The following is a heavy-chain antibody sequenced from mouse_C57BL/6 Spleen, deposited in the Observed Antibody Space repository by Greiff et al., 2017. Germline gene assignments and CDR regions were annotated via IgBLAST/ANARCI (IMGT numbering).Heavy chain of an antibody. CDR1: GYTFTDYN. V-gene: IGHV1-22*01. J-gene: IGHJ1*03. CDR2: INPNNGGT. D-gene: IGHD2-4*01. Sequence: EVQVVESGPELVKPGASVKMSCKASGYTFTDYNMHWVKQSHGKSLEWIGYINPNNGGTSYNQKFKGKATLTVNKSSSTAYMELRSLTSEDSAVYYCARADDYDWYFDVWGTGTTVTVSS. CDR3: ARADDYDWYFDV.